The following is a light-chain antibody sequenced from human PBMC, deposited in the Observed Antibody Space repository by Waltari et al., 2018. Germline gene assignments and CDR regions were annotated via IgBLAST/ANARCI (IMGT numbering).Light chain of an antibody. CDR2: RDN. V-gene: IGLV3-9*01. Sequence: SYDLTQPLSVSVALGQTARITCGGNNIGGKNVHWYQQKPGQAPLLVIYRDNNRPSRIPERFSGSNSENTATLTISRAQAADEAYYYCQVWDSSTAVFGGGTQLTVL. CDR3: QVWDSSTAV. CDR1: NIGGKN. J-gene: IGLJ7*01.